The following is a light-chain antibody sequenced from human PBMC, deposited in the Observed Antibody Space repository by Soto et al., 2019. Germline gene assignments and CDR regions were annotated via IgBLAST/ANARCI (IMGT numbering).Light chain of an antibody. CDR1: QSIDTY. V-gene: IGKV1-39*01. Sequence: DIQMTQSPSSLSASFGDRVTLTCRASQSIDTYLNWYQQKPGTAPKLLMYAASTLHSGVPSRFSGSGSGTAFTLTISSLHREDFETDFCQQSHSPPYTFGQGTKLEI. J-gene: IGKJ2*01. CDR2: AAS. CDR3: QQSHSPPYT.